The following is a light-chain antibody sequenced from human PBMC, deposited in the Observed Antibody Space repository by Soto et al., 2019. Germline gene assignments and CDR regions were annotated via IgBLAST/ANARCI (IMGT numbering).Light chain of an antibody. Sequence: DIQMTQSPSTLSASVGDRVTIICRASQSISSWLAWYQQKPGKAPKLLIYKASSLESGVPSRFSGSGSGTEFTLTISSLQPDDFATYYCQQYNSYWTFGLGTKV. J-gene: IGKJ1*01. CDR3: QQYNSYWT. CDR2: KAS. CDR1: QSISSW. V-gene: IGKV1-5*03.